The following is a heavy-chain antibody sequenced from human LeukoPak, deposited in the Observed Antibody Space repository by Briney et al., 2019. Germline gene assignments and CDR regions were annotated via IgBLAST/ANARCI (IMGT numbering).Heavy chain of an antibody. D-gene: IGHD3-22*01. V-gene: IGHV4-59*01. CDR3: ARDYYGSSGAPFFDY. J-gene: IGHJ4*02. Sequence: SETLSLTWTVSGGSISTYYWSWIRQPPGKGLEWIGYIYYSGSTNYNPSLKSRVTISVDTSTNQFSLKLSSVTAADTAVYYCARDYYGSSGAPFFDYWGQGTLVTVSS. CDR2: IYYSGST. CDR1: GGSISTYY.